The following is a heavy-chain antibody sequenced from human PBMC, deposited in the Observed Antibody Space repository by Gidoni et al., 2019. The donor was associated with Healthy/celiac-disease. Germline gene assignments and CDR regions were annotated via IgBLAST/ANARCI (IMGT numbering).Heavy chain of an antibody. Sequence: WVGRIKSKTDGGTTDYAAPVKGRFTISRDDSKNTLYLQMNSLKTEDTAVYYCTTDSRVGAMGLDAFDIWGQGTMVTVSS. CDR3: TTDSRVGAMGLDAFDI. J-gene: IGHJ3*02. D-gene: IGHD1-26*01. CDR2: IKSKTDGGTT. V-gene: IGHV3-15*01.